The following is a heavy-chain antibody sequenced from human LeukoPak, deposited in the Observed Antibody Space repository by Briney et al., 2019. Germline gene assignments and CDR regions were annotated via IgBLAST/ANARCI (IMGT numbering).Heavy chain of an antibody. CDR3: ARIFGRGSGWDY. V-gene: IGHV3-64*01. CDR1: GFTFSSYA. Sequence: GGFLRLSCAASGFTFSSYAMHWVRQAPGKGLEYVSAISSNGGSTYYANSVKGRFTISRDNSKNTLYLQMGSLRAEDMAVYYCARIFGRGSGWDYWGQGTLVTVSS. J-gene: IGHJ4*02. D-gene: IGHD6-19*01. CDR2: ISSNGGST.